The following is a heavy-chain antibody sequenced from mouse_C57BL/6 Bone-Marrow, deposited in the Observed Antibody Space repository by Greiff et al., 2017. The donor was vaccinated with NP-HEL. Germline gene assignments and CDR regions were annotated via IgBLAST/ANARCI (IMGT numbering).Heavy chain of an antibody. J-gene: IGHJ3*01. D-gene: IGHD3-2*02. CDR3: ARDLDSSGYVWFAY. CDR1: GFTFSDFY. CDR2: SRNKANDYTT. V-gene: IGHV7-1*01. Sequence: EVQGVESGGGLVQSGRSLRLSCATSGFTFSDFYMEWVRHAPGKGLEWIAASRNKANDYTTEYSASVKGRFIVSRDTSQSILYLQMNALRAEDTAIYYCARDLDSSGYVWFAYWGQGTLVTVSA.